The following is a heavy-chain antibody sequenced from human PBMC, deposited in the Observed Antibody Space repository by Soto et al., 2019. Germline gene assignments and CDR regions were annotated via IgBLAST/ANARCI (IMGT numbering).Heavy chain of an antibody. V-gene: IGHV1-46*01. Sequence: ASVKVSCKASGYTFTSYYMHWVRQAPGQGLERMGIINPSGGSTAYAQKFQGRVTMPRDTSTSTVYMEVSSLRSEDTAVYYCARGSSTSGYSYEVDYWGQGTLVTVSS. CDR3: ARGSSTSGYSYEVDY. CDR2: INPSGGST. D-gene: IGHD5-18*01. J-gene: IGHJ4*02. CDR1: GYTFTSYY.